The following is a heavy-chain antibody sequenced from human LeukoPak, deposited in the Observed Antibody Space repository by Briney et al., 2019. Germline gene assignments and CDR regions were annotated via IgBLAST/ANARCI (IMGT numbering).Heavy chain of an antibody. CDR1: GGSISSSSYY. CDR2: IYYSGST. CDR3: ARLGRWLVHFDY. D-gene: IGHD6-19*01. V-gene: IGHV4-39*01. Sequence: SETLSLTCTVSGGSISSSSYYWGWIRQPPGKGLEWIGSIYYSGSTYYNPSLKSRVTISVDTSKNQFSLKLSSVTAADTAVYYCARLGRWLVHFDYWGQGTLVTVSS. J-gene: IGHJ4*02.